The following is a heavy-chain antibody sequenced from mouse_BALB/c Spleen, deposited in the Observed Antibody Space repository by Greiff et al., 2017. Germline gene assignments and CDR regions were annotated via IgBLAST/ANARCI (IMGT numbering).Heavy chain of an antibody. D-gene: IGHD1-1*01. V-gene: IGHV5-12-2*01. Sequence: DVKLVESGGGLVQPGGSLKLSCAASGFTFSSYTMSWVRQTPEKRLEWVAYISNGGGSTYYPDTVKGRFTISRDNAKNTLYLQMSSLKSEDTAMYYCARHGYYYGSSFDYWGQGTTLTVSS. J-gene: IGHJ2*01. CDR2: ISNGGGST. CDR3: ARHGYYYGSSFDY. CDR1: GFTFSSYT.